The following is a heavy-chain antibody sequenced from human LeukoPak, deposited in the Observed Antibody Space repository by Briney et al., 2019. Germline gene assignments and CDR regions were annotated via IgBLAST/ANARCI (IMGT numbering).Heavy chain of an antibody. CDR1: GGTFSSYA. V-gene: IGHV1-69*05. CDR3: ARDMSRTYYDFSVRWFDP. J-gene: IGHJ5*02. Sequence: ASVEVSCKASGGTFSSYAISWVRQAPGQGLEWMGGIIPIFGTANYAQKFQGRVTITTDESTSTAYMELSSLRSEDTAVYYCARDMSRTYYDFSVRWFDPWGQGTLVTVSS. D-gene: IGHD3-3*01. CDR2: IIPIFGTA.